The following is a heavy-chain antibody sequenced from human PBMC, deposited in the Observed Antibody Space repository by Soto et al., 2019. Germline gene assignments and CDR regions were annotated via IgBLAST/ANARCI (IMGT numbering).Heavy chain of an antibody. CDR3: ARGRGRYSSGWSWFDP. D-gene: IGHD6-19*01. J-gene: IGHJ5*02. Sequence: SETLSLTCNVSGGSIISYYWTWIRQPPGRGLEWIGFVHYSGSTNYTPSLESRVTISVDKSKNQFSLTLTSVTAADTAVYFCARGRGRYSSGWSWFDPWGQGILVTVSS. CDR1: GGSIISYY. CDR2: VHYSGST. V-gene: IGHV4-59*12.